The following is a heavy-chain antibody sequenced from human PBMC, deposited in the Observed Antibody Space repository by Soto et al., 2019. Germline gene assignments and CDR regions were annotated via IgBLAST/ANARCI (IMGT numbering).Heavy chain of an antibody. Sequence: GGSLRLSCSASAINFRSYAMSWVRQAPGKGLEWVSAVGGSGSDTYYADSVKGRFTISRDDSKNTLYLHMSSLRVEDTAIYYCAKRQSFDFWSGYLPSFDYWGQGTPVTVSS. D-gene: IGHD3-3*01. CDR3: AKRQSFDFWSGYLPSFDY. CDR2: VGGSGSDT. J-gene: IGHJ4*02. CDR1: AINFRSYA. V-gene: IGHV3-23*01.